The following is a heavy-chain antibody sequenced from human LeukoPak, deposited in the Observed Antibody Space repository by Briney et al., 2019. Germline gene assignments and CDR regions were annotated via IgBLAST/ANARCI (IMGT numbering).Heavy chain of an antibody. V-gene: IGHV3-73*01. CDR2: IRSKANSYAT. CDR3: AKDDYYDTSGYRD. D-gene: IGHD3-22*01. Sequence: SGGSLRLSCAASGFTFSGSAMHWVRQASGKGLEWVGRIRSKANSYATAYAASVKGRFTISRDDSKNTLYLQMNSLRAEDTAVYYCAKDDYYDTSGYRDWGQGTLVTVSS. J-gene: IGHJ4*02. CDR1: GFTFSGSA.